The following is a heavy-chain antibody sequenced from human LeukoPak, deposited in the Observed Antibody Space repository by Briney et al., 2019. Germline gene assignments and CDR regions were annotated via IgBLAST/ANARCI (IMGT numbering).Heavy chain of an antibody. CDR2: ISSSDSTI. CDR3: AREGGDGYNYVDY. Sequence: PGGSLRLSCAASGFTFSSYEMNWVRQAPGKGLEWVSYISSSDSTIYYADPVKARFTISRDNAKNSLYLQMNSLRAEDTAVYYCAREGGDGYNYVDYWGQGILVTVSS. D-gene: IGHD5-24*01. J-gene: IGHJ4*02. V-gene: IGHV3-48*03. CDR1: GFTFSSYE.